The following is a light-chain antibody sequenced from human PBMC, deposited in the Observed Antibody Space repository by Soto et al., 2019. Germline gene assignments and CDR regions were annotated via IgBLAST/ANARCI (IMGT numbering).Light chain of an antibody. Sequence: QSALTQPASVSRSPGQSITISCTGTNSDVGGYNYVSWYQQHPGKAPKLMIYDVSNRPSGVSNRFSGSKSGNTASLTISGLQAEDEADYYCSSYISSSTLFGGGTKLTVL. J-gene: IGLJ2*01. CDR3: SSYISSSTL. CDR1: NSDVGGYNY. V-gene: IGLV2-14*01. CDR2: DVS.